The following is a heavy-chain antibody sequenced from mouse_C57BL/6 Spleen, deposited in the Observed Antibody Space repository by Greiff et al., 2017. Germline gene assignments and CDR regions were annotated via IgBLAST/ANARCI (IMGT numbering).Heavy chain of an antibody. CDR1: GYTFTNYW. CDR2: IYPGGGYT. V-gene: IGHV1-63*01. Sequence: QVQLQQSGAELVRPGTSVKMSCKASGYTFTNYWIGWAKQRPGHGLEWIGDIYPGGGYTNYNEKFKGKATLTADKSSSTAYMQFSSLTSEDSAIYYCAREANYDGYYEGYFDVWGTGTTVTVSS. J-gene: IGHJ1*03. CDR3: AREANYDGYYEGYFDV. D-gene: IGHD2-3*01.